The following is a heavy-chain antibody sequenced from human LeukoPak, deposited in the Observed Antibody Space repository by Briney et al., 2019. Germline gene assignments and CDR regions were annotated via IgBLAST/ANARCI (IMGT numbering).Heavy chain of an antibody. J-gene: IGHJ4*02. CDR2: INHSGST. CDR3: ARKMRWYSSSWSPHDY. V-gene: IGHV4-34*01. Sequence: PSKTLSLTCAVYGGSFSGYYWSWIRQPPGKGLEWIGEINHSGSTNYNPSLKSRVTISVDTSKNQFSLKLSSVTAADTAVYYCARKMRWYSSSWSPHDYWGQGTLVTVSS. D-gene: IGHD6-13*01. CDR1: GGSFSGYY.